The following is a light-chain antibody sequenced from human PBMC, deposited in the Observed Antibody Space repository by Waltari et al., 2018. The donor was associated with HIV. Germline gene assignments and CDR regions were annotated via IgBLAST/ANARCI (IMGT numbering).Light chain of an antibody. V-gene: IGLV1-40*01. CDR3: QSYDSSLSGWV. J-gene: IGLJ3*02. CDR2: GNS. CDR1: SSNIGAGYD. Sequence: QSVLTQPPSVSGAPGQRVTISCTGSSSNIGAGYDVHWYQQLPGTAPKLLIYGNSNRPSGVPDRCSGSKSGTSASLAITGLQAEDEADYYGQSYDSSLSGWVFGGGTKLTVL.